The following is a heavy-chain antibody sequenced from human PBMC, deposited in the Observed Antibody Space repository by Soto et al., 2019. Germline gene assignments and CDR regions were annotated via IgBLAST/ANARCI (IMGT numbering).Heavy chain of an antibody. CDR3: AKSFVTDYDFWSGSLDY. CDR2: ISGSGGST. V-gene: IGHV3-23*01. Sequence: GGSLRLSCAASGFTFSSYAMSWVRQAPGKGLEWVSAISGSGGSTYYADSVKGRFTISRDNSKNTLYLQMNSLRAEDTAVYYCAKSFVTDYDFWSGSLDYWGQGTLVTVSS. CDR1: GFTFSSYA. D-gene: IGHD3-3*01. J-gene: IGHJ4*02.